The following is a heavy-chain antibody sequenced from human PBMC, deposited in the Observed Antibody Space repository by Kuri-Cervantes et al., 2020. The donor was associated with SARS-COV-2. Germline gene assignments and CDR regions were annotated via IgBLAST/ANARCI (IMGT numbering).Heavy chain of an antibody. J-gene: IGHJ6*03. V-gene: IGHV4-59*11. D-gene: IGHD3-22*01. CDR3: ARDIDYYESYYYYYMDV. CDR2: IYYSGST. Sequence: ESLKISCTVSGGSISSHYWSWIRQPPGKGLEWIGSIYYSGSTYYNPSLKSRVTISVDTSKNQFSLKLSSVTAADTAVYYCARDIDYYESYYYYYMDVWGKGTTVTVSS. CDR1: GGSISSHY.